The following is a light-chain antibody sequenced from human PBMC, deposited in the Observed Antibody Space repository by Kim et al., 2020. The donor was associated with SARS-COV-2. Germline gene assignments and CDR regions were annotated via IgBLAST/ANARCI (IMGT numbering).Light chain of an antibody. J-gene: IGLJ2*01. Sequence: ALGKEVRITCQGDSLRRYFASWYQQKPGQARVLVIYGYNNRPSGIPDRFSGSTSGNTAALTITGAQAEDEADYYCDSRDSGGNHVVFGGGTQLTVL. CDR3: DSRDSGGNHVV. CDR2: GYN. CDR1: SLRRYF. V-gene: IGLV3-19*01.